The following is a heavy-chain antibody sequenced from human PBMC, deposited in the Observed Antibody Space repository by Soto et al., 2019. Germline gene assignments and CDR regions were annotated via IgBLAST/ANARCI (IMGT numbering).Heavy chain of an antibody. J-gene: IGHJ4*01. CDR3: AKASGWFGEFDY. V-gene: IGHV3-23*01. CDR1: GFTFSSYA. D-gene: IGHD3-10*01. CDR2: ISGSGGSA. Sequence: EVQLLESGGGLVQPGGSLRLSCAASGFTFSSYAMNWVRQAPGKGLEWVSAISGSGGSAYYADSVKGRFTISRDNSKNTLYLQMNNLRAEDTAVYFCAKASGWFGEFDYWGHGALVTVSS.